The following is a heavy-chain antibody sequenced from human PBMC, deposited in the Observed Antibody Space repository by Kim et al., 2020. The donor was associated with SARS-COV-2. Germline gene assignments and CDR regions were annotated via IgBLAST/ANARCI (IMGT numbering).Heavy chain of an antibody. J-gene: IGHJ6*02. CDR3: ARDRQNSYYYYGMDV. Sequence: QKFQGRVTLTRDTSTSTVYLELSSLRSEDTAVYYCARDRQNSYYYYGMDVWGQGTTVTVSS. V-gene: IGHV1-46*01.